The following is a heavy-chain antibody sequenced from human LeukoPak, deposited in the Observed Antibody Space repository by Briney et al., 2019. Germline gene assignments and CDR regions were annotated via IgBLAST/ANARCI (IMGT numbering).Heavy chain of an antibody. CDR3: ARDGDWGRYDH. Sequence: PGGSLRLSCAASGFTFSSYEINWVLQAPGKGLEWVSYISSSGSTIKYADSVKGRLTISRGNAKNSLYLQMNSLRAEDTAVYYCARDGDWGRYDHWGQGTLVIVSS. V-gene: IGHV3-48*03. CDR1: GFTFSSYE. D-gene: IGHD7-27*01. J-gene: IGHJ4*02. CDR2: ISSSGSTI.